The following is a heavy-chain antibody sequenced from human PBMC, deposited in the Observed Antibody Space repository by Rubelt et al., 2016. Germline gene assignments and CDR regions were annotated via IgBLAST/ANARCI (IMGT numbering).Heavy chain of an antibody. CDR2: IYYSGST. J-gene: IGHJ4*02. CDR3: ASDDPSIVVAGPVFDY. Sequence: QLQLQESGPGLVKPSETLSLTCTVSGGSISSSSYYWGWIRQPPGKGLEWIGSIYYSGSTYYNPSLKSRVTISVDTSKNQFSLKLSSVTAADTAVYYCASDDPSIVVAGPVFDYWGQGTLVTVSS. D-gene: IGHD6-19*01. CDR1: GGSISSSSYY. V-gene: IGHV4-39*01.